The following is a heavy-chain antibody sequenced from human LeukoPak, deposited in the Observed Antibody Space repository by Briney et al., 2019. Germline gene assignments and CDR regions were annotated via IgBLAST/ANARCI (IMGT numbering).Heavy chain of an antibody. J-gene: IGHJ4*02. CDR3: ARVYYDFWSGSPRPLDY. Sequence: GGSLRLSCAASGFTFSSYSMNWVRQAPGKGLEWVSYISSSSSTIYYADSVKGRFTISRDNAKNSLYLQMNSLRAEDTAVYYCARVYYDFWSGSPRPLDYWGQGTLVTVSS. CDR1: GFTFSSYS. CDR2: ISSSSSTI. V-gene: IGHV3-48*01. D-gene: IGHD3-3*01.